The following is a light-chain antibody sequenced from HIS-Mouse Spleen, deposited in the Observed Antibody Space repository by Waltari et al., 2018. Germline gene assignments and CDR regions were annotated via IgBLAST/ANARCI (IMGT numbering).Light chain of an antibody. Sequence: QSVLTQPPSASGTPGQRVTISCSGSSPNIGSNYVYWYQQLPVTAPKLLIYRNNQRPPGVPDRFSASKSGTSASLAISGLRYEDEADSYCAAWDDSLSGPVFGGGTKLTVL. CDR3: AAWDDSLSGPV. CDR1: SPNIGSNY. CDR2: RNN. V-gene: IGLV1-47*01. J-gene: IGLJ3*02.